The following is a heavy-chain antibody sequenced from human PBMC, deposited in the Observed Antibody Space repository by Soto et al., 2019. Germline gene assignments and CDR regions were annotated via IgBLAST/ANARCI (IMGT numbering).Heavy chain of an antibody. V-gene: IGHV1-46*01. Sequence: ASVEVSCKASGYTFTSYYMHWVRQAPGQGLEWMGIINPSGGSTSYAQKFQGRVTMTRDTSTSTVYMELSSLRSEDTAVYYCARDLSAAGLDYWGQGTLVTVSS. CDR1: GYTFTSYY. J-gene: IGHJ4*02. CDR2: INPSGGST. D-gene: IGHD6-13*01. CDR3: ARDLSAAGLDY.